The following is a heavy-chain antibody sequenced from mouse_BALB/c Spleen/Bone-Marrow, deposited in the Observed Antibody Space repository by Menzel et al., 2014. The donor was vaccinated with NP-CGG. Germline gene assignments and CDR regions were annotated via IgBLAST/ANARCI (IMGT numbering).Heavy chain of an antibody. CDR2: IDPYYGTT. V-gene: IGHV1-39*01. CDR3: TRSRAYFRDWFAY. CDR1: GHSFTGYN. J-gene: IGHJ3*01. D-gene: IGHD2-14*01. Sequence: EVHLVESGPELEKPGASVKISCKASGHSFTGYNMNWVKQSHGKSLEWIGNIDPYYGTTTFNQKFKDKATLTVDKSSSTAYMQLKSLTSEDSAVYYCTRSRAYFRDWFAYWGQGTLVTVPA.